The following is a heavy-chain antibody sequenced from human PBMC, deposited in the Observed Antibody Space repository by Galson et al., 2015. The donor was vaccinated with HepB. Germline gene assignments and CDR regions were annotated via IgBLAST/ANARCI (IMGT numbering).Heavy chain of an antibody. D-gene: IGHD1-26*01. CDR3: AKDQSYSGSYQGY. CDR2: ISGSGGST. J-gene: IGHJ4*02. Sequence: SLRLSCAASGFTFSSYAMSWVRQAPGKGLEWVSAISGSGGSTYYADSVKGRFTISRDNSKNTLYLQMNSLRAEDTAVYYCAKDQSYSGSYQGYWGQGTLVTVSS. V-gene: IGHV3-23*01. CDR1: GFTFSSYA.